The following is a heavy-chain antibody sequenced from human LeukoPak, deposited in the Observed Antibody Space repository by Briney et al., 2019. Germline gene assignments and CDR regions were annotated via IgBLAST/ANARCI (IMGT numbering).Heavy chain of an antibody. CDR1: GGSIDNYF. CDR3: ARFPGGAEYRHYYYMDV. J-gene: IGHJ6*03. Sequence: SETLSLTCTVSGGSIDNYFWSWIRQPPGKGLECIAYIYYSDSTNYNPSLKSRVTVSVDTSKNQFSLKLSSVTAADTAVYYCARFPGGAEYRHYYYMDVWGTGTTVTVSS. CDR2: IYYSDST. V-gene: IGHV4-59*01. D-gene: IGHD1-14*01.